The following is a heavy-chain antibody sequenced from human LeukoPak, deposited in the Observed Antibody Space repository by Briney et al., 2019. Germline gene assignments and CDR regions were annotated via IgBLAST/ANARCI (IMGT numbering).Heavy chain of an antibody. D-gene: IGHD3-3*01. CDR3: AIPPRGDFWSGYYGGGYYYYGMDV. J-gene: IGHJ6*02. CDR2: ISSRSSYI. Sequence: GGSLRLSCAASGFTFSSYSMNWVRQAPGKGLEWVSSISSRSSYIYYADSVKGRFTISRDNAKNSLYLQMNSLRAEDTAVYYCAIPPRGDFWSGYYGGGYYYYGMDVWGQGTTVTVSS. V-gene: IGHV3-21*01. CDR1: GFTFSSYS.